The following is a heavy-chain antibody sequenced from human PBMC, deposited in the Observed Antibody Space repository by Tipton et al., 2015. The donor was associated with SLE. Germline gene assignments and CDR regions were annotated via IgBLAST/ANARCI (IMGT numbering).Heavy chain of an antibody. CDR1: GGSISSYY. J-gene: IGHJ4*02. D-gene: IGHD3-3*01. CDR2: IYYSGST. Sequence: GLVKPSETLSLTCTVSGGSISSYYWSWIRQPPGKGLEWIGYIYYSGSTNYNSSLKSRVTISVDTSKNQFSLKLSSVTAADTAVYYCARGDYDFWSGYLYYFDYWGQGTLVTVSS. V-gene: IGHV4-59*01. CDR3: ARGDYDFWSGYLYYFDY.